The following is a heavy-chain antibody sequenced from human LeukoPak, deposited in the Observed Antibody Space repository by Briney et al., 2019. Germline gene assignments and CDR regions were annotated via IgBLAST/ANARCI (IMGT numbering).Heavy chain of an antibody. CDR2: IYYSGST. D-gene: IGHD5-18*01. J-gene: IGHJ4*02. CDR1: GGSISSYY. Sequence: SETLSLTCTVSGGSISSYYWSWIRQPPGKGLEWIGYIYYSGSTNYNPSLKSRVTISVDTSKNQFSLKLSSVTAADTAVYYCARATAMALVDYWGQGTLVTVSS. V-gene: IGHV4-59*01. CDR3: ARATAMALVDY.